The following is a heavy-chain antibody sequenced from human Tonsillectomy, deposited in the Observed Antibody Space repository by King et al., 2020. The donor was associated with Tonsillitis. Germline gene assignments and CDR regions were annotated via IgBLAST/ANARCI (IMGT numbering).Heavy chain of an antibody. CDR3: ARNRDYGDYVDF. Sequence: VQLQESGPGLVRPSQTLSLICSFSGDSLTSGGYFWSWIRQPPDKGLEWLWSIYHIVPTYHTPSLRSRLFMSVDTSKNQFSLRLTSVTAADTAVYYCARNRDYGDYVDFWGQGTLVAVSS. CDR1: GDSLTSGGYF. D-gene: IGHD4-17*01. J-gene: IGHJ4*02. V-gene: IGHV4-31*03. CDR2: IYHIVPT.